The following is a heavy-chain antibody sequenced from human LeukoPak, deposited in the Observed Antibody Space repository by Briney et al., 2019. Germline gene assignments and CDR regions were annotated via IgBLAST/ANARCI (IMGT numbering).Heavy chain of an antibody. CDR1: GVSISSYY. V-gene: IGHV4-59*01. J-gene: IGHJ4*02. D-gene: IGHD3-9*01. CDR3: ARVAGGWLPPDY. Sequence: PSETLSLTCTVSGVSISSYYWSWIRQPPGKGLEWIGYIYYSGSTNYNPSLKSRVTISVDTSKNQFSLKLSSVTAADTAVYYCARVAGGWLPPDYWGQGTLVTVSS. CDR2: IYYSGST.